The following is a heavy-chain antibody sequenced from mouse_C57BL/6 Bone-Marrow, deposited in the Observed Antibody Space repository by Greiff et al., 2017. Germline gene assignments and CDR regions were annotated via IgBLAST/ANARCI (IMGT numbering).Heavy chain of an antibody. J-gene: IGHJ3*01. CDR2: FHPYNDDT. D-gene: IGHD2-4*01. Sequence: VQLQESGAELVKPGASAKMSCKASGYTFTTYPIEWMKQNHGKSLEWIGNFHPYNDDTKYNEKFKGKATLTVEKSSSTVYLELSRLTSDDSAVYYCARSDYDVTGFAYWGQGTLVTVSA. V-gene: IGHV1-47*01. CDR1: GYTFTTYP. CDR3: ARSDYDVTGFAY.